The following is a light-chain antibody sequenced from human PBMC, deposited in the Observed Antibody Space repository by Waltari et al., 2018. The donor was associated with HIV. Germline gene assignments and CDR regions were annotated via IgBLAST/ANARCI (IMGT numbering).Light chain of an antibody. CDR2: GAS. J-gene: IGKJ3*01. V-gene: IGKV3-15*01. CDR3: KQYNKWPPAT. Sequence: EIVMTQSPATLSVSPGERATLSCRASQSVSSNLAWYQQKPGQAPRLLIYGASTRATGIPVRFSGSGSGTEFTLTISSLQSEDFAVYYCKQYNKWPPATFGPGTKVDIK. CDR1: QSVSSN.